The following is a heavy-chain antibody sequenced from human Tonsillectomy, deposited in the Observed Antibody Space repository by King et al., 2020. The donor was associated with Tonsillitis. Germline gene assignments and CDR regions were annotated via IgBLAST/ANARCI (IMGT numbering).Heavy chain of an antibody. D-gene: IGHD3-22*01. Sequence: QLQESGSGLVKPSKTLSLTCAVSGVSISRTGYSWSWIRQPPGKGLEWIGYIYETGSTDYNPSLESRVTISVDRSKNQFSLKLNSVTAADTAVYYCAKSSAEGYDAFDIWGQGTMVTVSS. CDR2: IYETGST. CDR3: AKSSAEGYDAFDI. CDR1: GVSISRTGYS. V-gene: IGHV4-30-2*01. J-gene: IGHJ3*02.